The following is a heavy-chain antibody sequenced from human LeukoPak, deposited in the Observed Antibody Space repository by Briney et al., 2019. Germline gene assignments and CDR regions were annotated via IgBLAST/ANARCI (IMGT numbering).Heavy chain of an antibody. J-gene: IGHJ4*02. CDR2: IYYSGST. CDR3: ARSSRNYYDSSGYFDY. D-gene: IGHD3-22*01. Sequence: PSETLSLTCTVSGGSISSSSYYWGWIRQPPGKGLEWIGSIYYSGSTYYNPSLKSRVTISVDTSKNQFSLKLSSVTAADTAVYYCARSSRNYYDSSGYFDYWGQGTLVTVSS. CDR1: GGSISSSSYY. V-gene: IGHV4-39*07.